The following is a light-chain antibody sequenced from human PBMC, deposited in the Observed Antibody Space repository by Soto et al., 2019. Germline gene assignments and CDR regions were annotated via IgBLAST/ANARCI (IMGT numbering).Light chain of an antibody. J-gene: IGLJ2*01. V-gene: IGLV4-69*01. CDR3: QTWGAGIRV. CDR1: SRHSRYA. Sequence: QSVLTQSPSASASLGASVKLTCTLSSRHSRYAIAWHQQQPEKGPRYLMKVNSDGSHNKGDGIPDRFSGSSSGAERYLTIPSLRSAAEADYFCQTWGAGIRVFGGGTKLTVL. CDR2: VNSDGSH.